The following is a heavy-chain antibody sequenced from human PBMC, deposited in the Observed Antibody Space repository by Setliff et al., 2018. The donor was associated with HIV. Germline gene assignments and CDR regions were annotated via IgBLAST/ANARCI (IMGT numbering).Heavy chain of an antibody. V-gene: IGHV3-72*01. CDR3: ARPLLRTNTVYGILGNWFDS. CDR1: GFTFKAHC. J-gene: IGHJ5*01. Sequence: GGSLRLSCAASGFTFKAHCVDWVRQAPGKGLEWVARSRNRVDNYRTEYAASVKGRFTISRDESESSLFLQMHSLKSEDTAVYYCARPLLRTNTVYGILGNWFDSWGRGTLVTVSS. CDR2: SRNRVDNYRT. D-gene: IGHD2-8*01.